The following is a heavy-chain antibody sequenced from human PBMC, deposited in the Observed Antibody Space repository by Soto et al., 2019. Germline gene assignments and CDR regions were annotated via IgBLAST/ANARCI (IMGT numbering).Heavy chain of an antibody. V-gene: IGHV4-59*01. CDR1: GGSISSYY. CDR3: ARVWGGAFDI. CDR2: IYYSGST. D-gene: IGHD3-10*01. J-gene: IGHJ3*02. Sequence: QVQLQESGPGLVKPSETLSLTCTVSGGSISSYYWSWIRQPPGKGLEWIGYIYYSGSTNYNPSLESRVTISVYTSKNQFSLKLSSVTAADTAVYYCARVWGGAFDIWGQGTMVTVSS.